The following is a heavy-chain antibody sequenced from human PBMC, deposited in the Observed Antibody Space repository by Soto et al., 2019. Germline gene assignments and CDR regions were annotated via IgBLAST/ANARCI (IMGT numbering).Heavy chain of an antibody. Sequence: ESGGGLVQPGGSLRLSCAASGFTFSSYAMSWVRQAPGKGLEWVSAISGSGGSTYYADSVKGRFTISRDNSKNTLYLQMNSLRAEDTAVYYCAKAQDIVLMVYVGYGMDVWGQGTTVTVSS. CDR2: ISGSGGST. CDR1: GFTFSSYA. V-gene: IGHV3-23*01. J-gene: IGHJ6*02. CDR3: AKAQDIVLMVYVGYGMDV. D-gene: IGHD2-8*01.